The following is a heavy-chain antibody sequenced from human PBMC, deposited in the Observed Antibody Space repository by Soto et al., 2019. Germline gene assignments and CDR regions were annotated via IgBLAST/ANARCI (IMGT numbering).Heavy chain of an antibody. CDR1: GGSISSYY. Sequence: SETLSLTCTVSGGSISSYYWSWIRQPPGKGLEWIGYIYYSGSTNYNPSLRSRVTISVDTSKNQFSLKLSSVTAADTDVYYCARDRYSSGWYYYGMDVWGQGTTVTVSS. CDR3: ARDRYSSGWYYYGMDV. J-gene: IGHJ6*02. D-gene: IGHD6-19*01. V-gene: IGHV4-59*01. CDR2: IYYSGST.